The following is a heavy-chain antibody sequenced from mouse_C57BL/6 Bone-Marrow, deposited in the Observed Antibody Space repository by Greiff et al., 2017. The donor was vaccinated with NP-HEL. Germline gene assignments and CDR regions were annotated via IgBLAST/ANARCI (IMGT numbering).Heavy chain of an antibody. J-gene: IGHJ2*01. D-gene: IGHD1-1*01. CDR1: GYTFTSYG. V-gene: IGHV1-81*01. CDR3: ARSWDDGRSYDY. Sequence: QVQLQQSGAELARPGASVKLSCKASGYTFTSYGISWVKQRTGQGLEWIGEIYPRSGNTYYNEKFKGKATLTADKSSSTAYMELSSLTSEDSAVYFCARSWDDGRSYDYWGQGTTLTVSS. CDR2: IYPRSGNT.